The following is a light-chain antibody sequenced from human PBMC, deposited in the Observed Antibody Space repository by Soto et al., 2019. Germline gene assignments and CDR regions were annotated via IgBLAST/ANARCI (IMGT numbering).Light chain of an antibody. CDR1: QSVSSSY. CDR2: GAS. J-gene: IGKJ1*01. V-gene: IGKV3-20*01. Sequence: NVFTQSPCTLSVSTGERATLSCRASQSVSSSYLAWYQQKPGQAPRLLIYGASSRATGIPDRFSGSGSGTDFTLTISRLEPEDFAVYYCQQYGSSPQTFSQGTKVDIK. CDR3: QQYGSSPQT.